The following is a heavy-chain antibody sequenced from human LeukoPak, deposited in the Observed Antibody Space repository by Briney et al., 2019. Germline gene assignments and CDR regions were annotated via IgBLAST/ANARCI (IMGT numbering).Heavy chain of an antibody. Sequence: GGSLRLSCAASGFIVSNTYLSWVRQAPGKGLEWVSVIYRGGNTYYADSVKGRFTISRDNSKKTLYLKMNSLRAEDTAVFYCAREARGTLAAAGTGGFDDWGQGTLVTVSS. J-gene: IGHJ4*02. CDR3: AREARGTLAAAGTGGFDD. V-gene: IGHV3-66*01. D-gene: IGHD6-13*01. CDR1: GFIVSNTY. CDR2: IYRGGNT.